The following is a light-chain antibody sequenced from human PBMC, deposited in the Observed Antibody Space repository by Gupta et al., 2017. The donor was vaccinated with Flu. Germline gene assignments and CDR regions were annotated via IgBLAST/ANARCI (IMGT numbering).Light chain of an antibody. CDR1: QSISSW. V-gene: IGKV1-5*03. CDR2: MAS. Sequence: DIQMTQSPSTLSASVGDRVTITCRASQSISSWLAWYQQKPGKPPKLLIYMASTLETGVPSRFAGSGSGTEFTLTISSLQPDDFATDYCQEYNRYSWTFGQGTKVEIK. J-gene: IGKJ1*01. CDR3: QEYNRYSWT.